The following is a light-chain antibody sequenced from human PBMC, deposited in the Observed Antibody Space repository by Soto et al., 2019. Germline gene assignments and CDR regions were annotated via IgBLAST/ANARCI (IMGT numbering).Light chain of an antibody. J-gene: IGLJ3*02. CDR1: SSNIGNNY. Sequence: HSVLTQPPSVSAAPGQKVTISCSGSSSNIGNNYVSWYQQLPGTAPKLLIYDNNMRPSGIPDRFSGSKSGTSATLGITGLQTGDEADYYCGTWDSSLSVWVFGGGTKLTVL. CDR3: GTWDSSLSVWV. CDR2: DNN. V-gene: IGLV1-51*01.